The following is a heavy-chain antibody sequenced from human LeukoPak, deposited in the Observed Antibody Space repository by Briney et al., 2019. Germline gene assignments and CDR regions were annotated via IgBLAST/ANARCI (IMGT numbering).Heavy chain of an antibody. Sequence: GRSLRLSCAASGFIFSTYAMHWVRQAPGKGLEWVAVISYDGSNKYYADSVKGRFTFSRDNSKNTLYLQMNSLRAEDTAVYYCARPYNYDTSVYYFDYWGQGTLVTVSS. J-gene: IGHJ4*02. D-gene: IGHD3-22*01. CDR2: ISYDGSNK. CDR1: GFIFSTYA. V-gene: IGHV3-30-3*01. CDR3: ARPYNYDTSVYYFDY.